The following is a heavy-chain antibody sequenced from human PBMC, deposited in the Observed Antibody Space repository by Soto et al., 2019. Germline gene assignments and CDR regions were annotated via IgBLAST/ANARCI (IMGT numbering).Heavy chain of an antibody. V-gene: IGHV3-23*01. CDR2: ISGSGGST. Sequence: GSLRLSCAASGFTVSSNYMSWVRQAPGKGLEWVSAISGSGGSTYYADSVKGRFTISRDNSKNTLYLQMNSLRAEDTAVYYCAKSLRATGVYYYGMDVWGQGTTVTVSS. J-gene: IGHJ6*02. D-gene: IGHD5-12*01. CDR1: GFTVSSNY. CDR3: AKSLRATGVYYYGMDV.